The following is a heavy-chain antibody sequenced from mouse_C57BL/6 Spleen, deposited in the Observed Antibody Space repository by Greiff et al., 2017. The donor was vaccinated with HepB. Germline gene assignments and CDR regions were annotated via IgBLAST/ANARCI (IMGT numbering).Heavy chain of an antibody. V-gene: IGHV1-66*01. CDR1: GYSFTSYY. J-gene: IGHJ2*01. CDR2: IYPGSGNT. CDR3: AREGAYSHFDY. D-gene: IGHD2-10*01. Sequence: VQLQQSGPELVKPGASVKISCKASGYSFTSYYIHWVKQRPGQGLEWIGWIYPGSGNTKYNEKFKGKATLTADTSSSTAYMQLSSLTSEDSAVYYCAREGAYSHFDYWGQGTTLTVSS.